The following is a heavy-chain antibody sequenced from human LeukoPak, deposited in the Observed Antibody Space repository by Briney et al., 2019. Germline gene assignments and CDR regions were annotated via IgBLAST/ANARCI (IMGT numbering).Heavy chain of an antibody. CDR2: IYYSGST. D-gene: IGHD2-15*01. J-gene: IGHJ4*02. V-gene: IGHV4-39*01. Sequence: SETLSLTCTVSGGSISSSSYYRGWIRQPPGKGLEWIGSIYYSGSTYYNPSLKSRVTISVDTSKNQFSLKLSSVTAADTAVYYCARLYCSGGSCYLDYWGQGTLVTVSS. CDR1: GGSISSSSYY. CDR3: ARLYCSGGSCYLDY.